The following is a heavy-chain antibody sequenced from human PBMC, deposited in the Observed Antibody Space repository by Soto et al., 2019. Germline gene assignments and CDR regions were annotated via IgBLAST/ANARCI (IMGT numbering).Heavy chain of an antibody. D-gene: IGHD3-10*01. V-gene: IGHV1-18*01. CDR1: GYTFTSYG. Sequence: QVQLVQSGAEVKKPGASVKVSCKASGYTFTSYGITWVRQAPGQGLEWMGWIRAYNGNTNNAQKLQGRVTMTTDTSPSTAYMELRSSRSDDAAVYYWPRGNGAIDYWGEGTLVTVST. CDR2: IRAYNGNT. J-gene: IGHJ4*02. CDR3: PRGNGAIDY.